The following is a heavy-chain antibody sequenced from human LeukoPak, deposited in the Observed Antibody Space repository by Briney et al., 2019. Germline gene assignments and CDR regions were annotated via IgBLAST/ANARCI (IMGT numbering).Heavy chain of an antibody. V-gene: IGHV3-30-3*01. CDR1: GFTFSLYA. D-gene: IGHD3-3*01. CDR2: ISYDGRQK. J-gene: IGHJ4*02. CDR3: ARVFLERLTSGYFDN. Sequence: GGSLRLSCAASGFTFSLYALHWVRQAPGKGLEWVAVISYDGRQKYYGDSVKGRFTISRDNPKNTLYLQMNSLRDDDTAVYYCARVFLERLTSGYFDNWGQGTLVTVSP.